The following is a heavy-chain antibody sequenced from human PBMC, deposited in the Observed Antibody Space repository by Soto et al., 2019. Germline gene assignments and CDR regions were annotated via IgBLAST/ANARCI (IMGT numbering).Heavy chain of an antibody. CDR1: GYSFTSYW. Sequence: PGESLKISCKSSGYSFTSYWIGWVRQMPGKGLEWMGIIYPGDSDTRYSPSFQGQVTISADKSINTAYVQWSSLKASDTAMYYCARQDGDGLYYFDYWGQGTLVTVSS. D-gene: IGHD4-17*01. V-gene: IGHV5-51*01. CDR3: ARQDGDGLYYFDY. CDR2: IYPGDSDT. J-gene: IGHJ4*02.